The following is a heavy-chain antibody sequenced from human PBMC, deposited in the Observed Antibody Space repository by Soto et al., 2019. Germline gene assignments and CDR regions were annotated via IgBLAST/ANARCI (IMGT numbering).Heavy chain of an antibody. CDR1: GGSISSGDYY. V-gene: IGHV4-30-4*01. J-gene: IGHJ3*02. Sequence: QVQLQESGPGLVKPSQTLSLTCTVSGGSISSGDYYWTWIRQPPGKGLEWIGFIFYTGSPYYNPSLKSRVDLSVDPSKNQFSLNLTSVTAADTAVYFCAGEPKGGPAAGAIEIWGQGTMVTVSS. D-gene: IGHD6-25*01. CDR3: AGEPKGGPAAGAIEI. CDR2: IFYTGSP.